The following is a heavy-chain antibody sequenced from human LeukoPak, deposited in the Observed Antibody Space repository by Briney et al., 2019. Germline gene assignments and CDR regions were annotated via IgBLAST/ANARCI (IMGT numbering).Heavy chain of an antibody. CDR3: ARRRNYYGSGRHYNWFDP. CDR2: INHSGST. J-gene: IGHJ5*02. CDR1: GGSFSGYY. D-gene: IGHD3-10*01. Sequence: SETLSLTCAVYGGSFSGYYWSWIRQPPGKGLEWIGEINHSGSTNYNPSLKSRVTISVDTSKNRFSLKLSSVTAADTAVYYCARRRNYYGSGRHYNWFDPWGQGTLVTVSS. V-gene: IGHV4-34*01.